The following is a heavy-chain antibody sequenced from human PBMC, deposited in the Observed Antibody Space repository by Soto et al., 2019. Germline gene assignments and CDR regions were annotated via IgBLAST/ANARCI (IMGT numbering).Heavy chain of an antibody. CDR3: AKDRPRRTSGYFFDY. J-gene: IGHJ4*02. V-gene: IGHV1-69*04. D-gene: IGHD1-1*01. Sequence: FSVKVYCRGLGDAFSTYTISWVRQTPGQGLEWMGRIIPILGIANYADPVKGRFYISRDNSKNTVSLHMNSLRAEDTALYYCAKDRPRRTSGYFFDYWGQGTPVTVSS. CDR1: GDAFSTYT. CDR2: IIPILGIA.